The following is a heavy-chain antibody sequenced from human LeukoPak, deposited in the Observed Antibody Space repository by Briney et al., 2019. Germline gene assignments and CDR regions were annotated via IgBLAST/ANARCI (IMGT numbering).Heavy chain of an antibody. V-gene: IGHV4-59*01. J-gene: IGHJ4*02. CDR1: GGSISSYY. CDR3: AGTYCSGGSCYDLDY. Sequence: SETLSLTCTVSGGSISSYYWSWIRQPPGKGLEWIGYIYYSGSTNYNPSLKSRVTISVDTSKNQFSLKLSSVTAADTVVYYCAGTYCSGGSCYDLDYWGQGTLVTVSS. D-gene: IGHD2-15*01. CDR2: IYYSGST.